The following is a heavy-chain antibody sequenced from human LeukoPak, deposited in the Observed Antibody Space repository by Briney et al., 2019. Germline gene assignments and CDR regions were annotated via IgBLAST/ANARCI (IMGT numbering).Heavy chain of an antibody. V-gene: IGHV3-21*01. J-gene: IGHJ5*02. CDR2: ISSSSSYI. CDR3: VRDQQPEVPTSDTSPSA. D-gene: IGHD1-1*01. Sequence: GGSLRLSCAASGFSFRSYNMNWVRQAPGKGLEWASSISSSSSYIYYADSVKGRFIISRDNDKNSLHLQMNILRADDTAVYYCVRDQQPEVPTSDTSPSAWGQGTLVSVSS. CDR1: GFSFRSYN.